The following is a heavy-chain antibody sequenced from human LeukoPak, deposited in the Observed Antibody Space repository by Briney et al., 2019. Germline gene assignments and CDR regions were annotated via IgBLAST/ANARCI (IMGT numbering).Heavy chain of an antibody. D-gene: IGHD3-22*01. J-gene: IGHJ4*02. CDR3: ARIWDESGYYFGYFDS. V-gene: IGHV3-7*01. CDR2: IKEDGSET. CDR1: GFTFRNRW. Sequence: GGSLRLSCSASGFTFRNRWMTWVRQAPGNGLEWVANIKEDGSETFYADSLKGRFIISRDNAQNSLYLQMNSLRAEDTAMYYCARIWDESGYYFGYFDSWGQGTLVTVSS.